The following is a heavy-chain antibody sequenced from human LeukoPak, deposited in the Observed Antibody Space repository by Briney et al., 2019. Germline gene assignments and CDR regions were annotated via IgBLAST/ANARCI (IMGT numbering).Heavy chain of an antibody. Sequence: ASVKVSCKASGYTFTSYDINWVRQATGQGLEWMGWMNPNSGNTGYAQKFQGRVTMTRKTSISTAYMELSSLRSEDTAVYYCARGNAFYSSGWMNWFDPWGQGTLVTVSS. J-gene: IGHJ5*02. CDR3: ARGNAFYSSGWMNWFDP. CDR2: MNPNSGNT. D-gene: IGHD6-19*01. V-gene: IGHV1-8*01. CDR1: GYTFTSYD.